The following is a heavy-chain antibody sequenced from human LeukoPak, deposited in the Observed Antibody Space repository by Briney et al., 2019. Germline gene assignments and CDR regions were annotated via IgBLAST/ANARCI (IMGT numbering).Heavy chain of an antibody. CDR2: ISGSGGST. CDR1: GFTFSSYA. Sequence: GGSLRLSCAASGFTFSSYAMSWVRQAPGKGLEWVSAISGSGGSTYYADSVKGRFTISRDNSKNTLYLQMNSLRAEDTAVYYCAKGLGDILTGYYLYYYYYGMDVWGQGTTVTVSS. D-gene: IGHD3-9*01. J-gene: IGHJ6*02. CDR3: AKGLGDILTGYYLYYYYYGMDV. V-gene: IGHV3-23*01.